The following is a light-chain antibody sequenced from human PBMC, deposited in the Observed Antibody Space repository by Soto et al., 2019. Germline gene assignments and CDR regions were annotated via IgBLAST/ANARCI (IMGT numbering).Light chain of an antibody. J-gene: IGLJ2*01. V-gene: IGLV2-14*03. Sequence: QSALTQPASVSGSPGQSITISCTGTSSDVGGYNYVSWYQQHPGKAPKLMIYDVSNRPSGVSNRFSGSKSGNTASLTISGLQAEDEADYYCMSYTSSSAVVFGGGTKLTVL. CDR3: MSYTSSSAVV. CDR1: SSDVGGYNY. CDR2: DVS.